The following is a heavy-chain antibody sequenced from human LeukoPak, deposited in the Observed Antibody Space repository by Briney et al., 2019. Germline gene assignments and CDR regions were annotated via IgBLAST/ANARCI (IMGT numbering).Heavy chain of an antibody. Sequence: GGSLRLSCAASGFTFSSYEMNWVRQAPGKGLERVSYISSSGSTIYYADSVKGRFTISRDNAKNSLYLQMNSLRAEDTAVYYCARGKEDYYGSGSYFAAFDYWGQGTLVTVSS. D-gene: IGHD3-10*01. V-gene: IGHV3-48*03. CDR1: GFTFSSYE. CDR3: ARGKEDYYGSGSYFAAFDY. CDR2: ISSSGSTI. J-gene: IGHJ4*02.